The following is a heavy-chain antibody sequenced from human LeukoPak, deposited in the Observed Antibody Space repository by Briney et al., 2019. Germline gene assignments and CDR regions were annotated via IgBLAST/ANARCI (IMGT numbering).Heavy chain of an antibody. Sequence: SETLSLTCTVSGGSISSGSYYWSWIRQPPGKGLEWIGYVYYSGSTKYNPSLNSRVIISLDTSKNQFSLKLSSVTAADTAVYYCASQYYDILTGRIGAFDFWGQGTLVTVS. CDR1: GGSISSGSYY. CDR2: VYYSGST. J-gene: IGHJ4*02. V-gene: IGHV4-61*01. CDR3: ASQYYDILTGRIGAFDF. D-gene: IGHD3-9*01.